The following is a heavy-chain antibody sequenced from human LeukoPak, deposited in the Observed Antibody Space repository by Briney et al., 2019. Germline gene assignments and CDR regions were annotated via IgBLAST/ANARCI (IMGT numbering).Heavy chain of an antibody. V-gene: IGHV3-43D*03. D-gene: IGHD4-17*01. CDR2: ISWDGGST. CDR3: AKDSGYGDYSSGSFDY. CDR1: GFTFDDYA. J-gene: IGHJ4*02. Sequence: GGSLRLSCAASGFTFDDYAMHWVRQAPGKGLEWVSLISWDGGSTYYADSVKGRFTISRDNSKNSLYLQMDSLRAEDTALYYCAKDSGYGDYSSGSFDYWGQGTLVTVSS.